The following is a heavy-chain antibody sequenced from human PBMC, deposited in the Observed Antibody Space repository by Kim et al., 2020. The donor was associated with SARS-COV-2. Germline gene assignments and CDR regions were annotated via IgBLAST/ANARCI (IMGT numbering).Heavy chain of an antibody. J-gene: IGHJ4*02. Sequence: SAYYNPSRKSRVTIAVDTTKNQFSLKMTSETAADTAVYDCATEGSSWDYFDYWGKGALVTVSS. CDR2: SA. V-gene: IGHV4-39*01. D-gene: IGHD6-13*01. CDR3: ATEGSSWDYFDY.